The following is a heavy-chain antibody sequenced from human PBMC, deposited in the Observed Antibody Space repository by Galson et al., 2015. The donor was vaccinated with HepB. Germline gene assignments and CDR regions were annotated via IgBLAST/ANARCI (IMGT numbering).Heavy chain of an antibody. Sequence: SLRLSCAASGFIFSTYSMNWVRQAPGGGLEWVSSIRNSRTYIYYADSVKGRFTISRDNAKNSLYLQMNSLRAEDTAIYYCARAEERLGRRYYFDYWGQGTLVTVSS. CDR1: GFIFSTYS. J-gene: IGHJ4*02. V-gene: IGHV3-21*01. D-gene: IGHD3-9*01. CDR3: ARAEERLGRRYYFDY. CDR2: IRNSRTYI.